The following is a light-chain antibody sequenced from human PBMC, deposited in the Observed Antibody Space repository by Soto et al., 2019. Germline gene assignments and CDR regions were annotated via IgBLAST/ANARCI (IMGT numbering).Light chain of an antibody. CDR3: SSYTSSSTLV. CDR2: QVS. CDR1: SSDFGSYNY. Sequence: QSVLTQPASVSGSPGQSITISCTGTSSDFGSYNYVSWYQQHPGKAPKLMIFQVSNRPSGVSNRFSGSNSGNTASLTISGLQAEDEADYYCSSYTSSSTLVFGGGTKLTVL. J-gene: IGLJ2*01. V-gene: IGLV2-14*01.